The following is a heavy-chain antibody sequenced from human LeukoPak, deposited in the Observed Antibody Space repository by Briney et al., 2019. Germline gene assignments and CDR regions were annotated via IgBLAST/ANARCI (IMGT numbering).Heavy chain of an antibody. CDR2: ISYDGSNK. CDR3: AKDTAMVLGYYFDY. CDR1: GFTFSSYG. D-gene: IGHD5-18*01. V-gene: IGHV3-30*18. Sequence: PGGSLRLSCAASGFTFSSYGMHWVRQAPGKGLEWVAVISYDGSNKYYADSVKGRFTISRDNSKNTLYLQMNSLRAEDTAVYYCAKDTAMVLGYYFDYWGQGTLVTVSS. J-gene: IGHJ4*02.